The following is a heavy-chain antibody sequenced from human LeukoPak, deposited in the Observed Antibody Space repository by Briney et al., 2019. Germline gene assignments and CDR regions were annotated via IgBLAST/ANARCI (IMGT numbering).Heavy chain of an antibody. J-gene: IGHJ4*02. CDR1: GFTFSSYG. D-gene: IGHD2-21*02. CDR3: AKDLSGRCGGDCYSMVY. V-gene: IGHV3-30*18. CDR2: ISYEGSNK. Sequence: PGGSLRHSCAAAGFTFSSYGMDWVRQAPGKGLEWEAVISYEGSNKYYADCVKGRFTIARDNCKNSLYQQMNRQRAEDTAVYYCAKDLSGRCGGDCYSMVYWGQGTLVTVSS.